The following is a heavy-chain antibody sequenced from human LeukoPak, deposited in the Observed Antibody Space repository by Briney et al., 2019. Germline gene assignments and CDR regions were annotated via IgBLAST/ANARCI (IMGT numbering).Heavy chain of an antibody. J-gene: IGHJ4*02. D-gene: IGHD6-13*01. Sequence: SETLSLTCTVSGDSISGSTYYWGWIRQPPGKGLEWIGSIYYSGSTYYNPSLKSRVTISVDTSKNQFSLKLSSVTAADTAVYYCARRRSSSWYVSFDYWGQGTLVTVSS. CDR3: ARRRSSSWYVSFDY. V-gene: IGHV4-39*01. CDR2: IYYSGST. CDR1: GDSISGSTYY.